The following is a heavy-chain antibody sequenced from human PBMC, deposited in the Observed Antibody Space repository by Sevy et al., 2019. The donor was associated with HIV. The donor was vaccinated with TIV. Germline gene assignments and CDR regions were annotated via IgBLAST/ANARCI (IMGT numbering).Heavy chain of an antibody. J-gene: IGHJ4*02. V-gene: IGHV4-31*03. CDR2: IYYSGST. CDR1: GGSISSGGYY. CDR3: ARVGYYDSSGYPEVGHYFDY. Sequence: SETLSLTCTVSGGSISSGGYYWSWIRQHPGKGLEWIGYIYYSGSTYYNPSLKSRVTISVDTSKNQFSLKLSSVTAADTAVYYCARVGYYDSSGYPEVGHYFDYWGQGTLVTVS. D-gene: IGHD3-22*01.